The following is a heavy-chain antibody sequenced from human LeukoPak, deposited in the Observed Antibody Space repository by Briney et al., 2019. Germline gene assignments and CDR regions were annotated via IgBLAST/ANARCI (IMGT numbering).Heavy chain of an antibody. D-gene: IGHD2-15*01. V-gene: IGHV3-23*01. Sequence: GGSLRLSCAASGFTFSSYAMSWVRQAPGKGLEWVSAISGSGGSTYYADSVKGRFTISRDNSKNTLHLQMNSLRAEDTAVYYCAKTHIYCSGGSCYSKTKYYFDYWGQGTLVTVSS. CDR2: ISGSGGST. CDR3: AKTHIYCSGGSCYSKTKYYFDY. CDR1: GFTFSSYA. J-gene: IGHJ4*02.